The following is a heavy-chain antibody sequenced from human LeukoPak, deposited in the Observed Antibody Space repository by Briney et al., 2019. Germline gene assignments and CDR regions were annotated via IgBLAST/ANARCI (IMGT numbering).Heavy chain of an antibody. CDR3: AKDFRIGYSAHFDY. J-gene: IGHJ4*02. CDR2: IYENGGTT. V-gene: IGHV3-23*01. Sequence: GVSLRLSCVGSGFTFRSHAMSWVRQAPEKGLEFVSGIYENGGTTYYADSVKGRFSISRDNSKNTLYLQMDSLRGEDTAVYYCAKDFRIGYSAHFDYWGQGALVTVSS. CDR1: GFTFRSHA. D-gene: IGHD2-21*01.